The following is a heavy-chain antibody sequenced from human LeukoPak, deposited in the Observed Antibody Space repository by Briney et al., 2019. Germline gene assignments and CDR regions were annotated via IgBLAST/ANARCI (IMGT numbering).Heavy chain of an antibody. D-gene: IGHD6-13*01. Sequence: ASVKVSCKASGYTFTGYYMYWVRQAPGQGLEWMGIINPSGGSTSYAQKFQGRVTMTRDMSTSTVYMELSSLRSEDTAVYYCARSLYSSSWSYYYYYYMDVWGKGTTVTVSS. CDR2: INPSGGST. V-gene: IGHV1-46*01. CDR1: GYTFTGYY. J-gene: IGHJ6*03. CDR3: ARSLYSSSWSYYYYYYMDV.